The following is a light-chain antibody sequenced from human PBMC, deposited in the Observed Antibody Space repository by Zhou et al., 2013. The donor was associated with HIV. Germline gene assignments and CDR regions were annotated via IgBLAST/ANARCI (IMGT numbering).Light chain of an antibody. CDR2: DAS. CDR3: QHYNSDSDYS. J-gene: IGKJ2*03. V-gene: IGKV1-5*03. CDR1: SSINNK. Sequence: DIQMTQSPSTLSASIGDGVIITCRATSSINNKLAWYQRQPGKAPKLLVYDASSLENGVSSRFRGRGSGTEFTLTISNVQPDDSATYFCQHYNSDSDYSFGQGTTLEI.